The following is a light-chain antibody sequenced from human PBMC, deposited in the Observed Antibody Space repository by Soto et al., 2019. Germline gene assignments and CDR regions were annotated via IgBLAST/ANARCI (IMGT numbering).Light chain of an antibody. Sequence: ETVLTQSPGTLSLPPGERATLSCRASQSVSSSYLAWYQQKPGQAPRLLIYDASSSATGIPDRFSGSGSGTDFALTISRLEPEDFAVYYCQQYVSSPPSWTFGQGTKVEIK. CDR3: QQYVSSPPSWT. CDR1: QSVSSSY. CDR2: DAS. V-gene: IGKV3-20*01. J-gene: IGKJ1*01.